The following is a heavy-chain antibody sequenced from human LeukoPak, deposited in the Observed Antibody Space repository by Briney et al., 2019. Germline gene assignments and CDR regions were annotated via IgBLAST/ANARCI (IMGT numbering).Heavy chain of an antibody. J-gene: IGHJ4*02. Sequence: GGSLRLSCAASGFTFSSYAMSWVPQAPWKGLKWVSAISGSGGSTYYADSVKGRFTISRDNSKNTLYLQMNSLRAADTAVYYRAKDSGYCTNGVCYSFDYWGQGTLVTVSS. D-gene: IGHD2-8*01. V-gene: IGHV3-23*01. CDR2: ISGSGGST. CDR3: AKDSGYCTNGVCYSFDY. CDR1: GFTFSSYA.